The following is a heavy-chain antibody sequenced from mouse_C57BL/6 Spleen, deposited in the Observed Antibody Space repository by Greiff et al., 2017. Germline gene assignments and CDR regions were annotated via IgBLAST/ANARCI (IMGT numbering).Heavy chain of an antibody. V-gene: IGHV1-80*01. CDR2: IYPGDGDT. CDR3: ARSGGGNYPDYFDY. D-gene: IGHD2-1*01. J-gene: IGHJ2*01. Sequence: VQLQQSGAELVKPGASVKISCKASGYAFSSYWMNWVKQRPGKGLEWIGQIYPGDGDTNYNGKFKGKATLTADKSSSTAYMQLSSLTSEDSAVYFCARSGGGNYPDYFDYWGQGTTLTVAS. CDR1: GYAFSSYW.